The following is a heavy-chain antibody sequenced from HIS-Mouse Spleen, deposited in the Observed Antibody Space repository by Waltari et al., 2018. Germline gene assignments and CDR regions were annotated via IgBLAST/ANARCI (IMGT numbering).Heavy chain of an antibody. J-gene: IGHJ4*02. D-gene: IGHD6-6*01. V-gene: IGHV4-39*07. CDR1: GCSISSSSYY. CDR2: IYYSGST. Sequence: QLQLQESGPGLVKPSETLSLTCTVSGCSISSSSYYWGWIRQPPGKGLEWIGSIYYSGSTYYNPSLKSRVTISVDTSKNQFSLKLSSVTAADTAVYYCARDLRYSSSYYFDYWGQGTLVTVSS. CDR3: ARDLRYSSSYYFDY.